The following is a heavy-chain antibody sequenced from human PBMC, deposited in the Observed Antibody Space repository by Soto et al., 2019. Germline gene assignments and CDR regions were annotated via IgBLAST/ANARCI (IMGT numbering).Heavy chain of an antibody. CDR1: GYTFTSYL. CDR3: ARSYCSSTTCYNYYYYGLDV. CDR2: ISTYNGNT. V-gene: IGHV1-18*04. J-gene: IGHJ6*02. D-gene: IGHD2-2*02. Sequence: ASVKVSCKASGYTFTSYLISWMRQAPGQGLEWMGWISTYNGNTNYAQKVQGRVTMTTDTSTTTAYMELRSLRSDDTAVYYCARSYCSSTTCYNYYYYGLDVWGQGTTVTVSS.